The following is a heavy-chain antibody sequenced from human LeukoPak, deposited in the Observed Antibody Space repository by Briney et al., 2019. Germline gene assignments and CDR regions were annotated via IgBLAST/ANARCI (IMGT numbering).Heavy chain of an antibody. CDR3: AKGYSFGCCNYYYMDA. J-gene: IGHJ6*03. V-gene: IGHV3-21*01. CDR1: GFTFSSYG. CDR2: ISSSSSYI. D-gene: IGHD5-18*01. Sequence: GGSLRLSCAASGFTFSSYGMSWVRQAPGKGLEWVSSISSSSSYIYYADSVKGRFTISRDNAKNSLYLQMNSLRAEDTAVYYCAKGYSFGCCNYYYMDAWGKGTTVTVSS.